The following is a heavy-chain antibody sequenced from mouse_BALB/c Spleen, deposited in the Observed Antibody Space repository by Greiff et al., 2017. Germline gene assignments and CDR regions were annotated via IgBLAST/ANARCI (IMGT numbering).Heavy chain of an antibody. CDR3: ARGAYYYDYAMDY. CDR2: INPYNDGT. D-gene: IGHD1-1*01. V-gene: IGHV1-14*01. CDR1: GYTFTSYV. Sequence: VQLQQSGPELVKPGASVKMSCKASGYTFTSYVMHWVKQKLGQGLEWIGYINPYNDGTKYNEKFKGKATLTSDKSSSTAYMELSSLTSEDSAVYYCARGAYYYDYAMDYWGQGTSVTVSS. J-gene: IGHJ4*01.